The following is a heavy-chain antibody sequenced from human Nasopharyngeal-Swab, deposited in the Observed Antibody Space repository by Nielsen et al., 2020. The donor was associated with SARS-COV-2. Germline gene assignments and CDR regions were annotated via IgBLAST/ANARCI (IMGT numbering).Heavy chain of an antibody. CDR3: VRLRGYSYGIDY. D-gene: IGHD5-18*01. CDR2: IDWDDDK. Sequence: WIRQPPGKALEWLALIDWDDDKYYSTSLKTRLTISKDTSKNQVVLTMTNMDPVDTATYYCVRLRGYSYGIDYWGQGTLVTVSS. V-gene: IGHV2-70*01. J-gene: IGHJ4*02.